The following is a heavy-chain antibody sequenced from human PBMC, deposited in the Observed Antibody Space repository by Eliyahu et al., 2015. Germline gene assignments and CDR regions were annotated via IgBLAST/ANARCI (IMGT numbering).Heavy chain of an antibody. CDR1: GFSLSTSGVG. CDR2: IYWDDDK. D-gene: IGHD3-22*01. V-gene: IGHV2-5*02. Sequence: QITLKESGPTLVKPTQTLTLTCTFSGFSLSTSGVGVGWIRQPPGKALEWLALIYWDDDKRYSPSLKSRLTITKDTSKNQVVLTMTNMDPVDTATYYCAHSSTKYYYDSSGYYPFADAFDIWGQGTMVTVSS. CDR3: AHSSTKYYYDSSGYYPFADAFDI. J-gene: IGHJ3*02.